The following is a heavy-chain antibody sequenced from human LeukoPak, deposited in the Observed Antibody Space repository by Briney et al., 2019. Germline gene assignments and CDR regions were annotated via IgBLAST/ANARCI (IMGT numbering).Heavy chain of an antibody. D-gene: IGHD6-19*01. CDR3: ARDSGGWYRWFDP. V-gene: IGHV4-39*07. J-gene: IGHJ5*02. CDR2: IYYSGST. CDR1: GGSISSSSYY. Sequence: SETLSLTCTVSGGSISSSSYYWGWIRQPPGKGLEWIGSIYYSGSTNYNPSLKSRVTISVDTSKNQFSLKLSSVTAADTAVYYCARDSGGWYRWFDPWGQGTLVTVSS.